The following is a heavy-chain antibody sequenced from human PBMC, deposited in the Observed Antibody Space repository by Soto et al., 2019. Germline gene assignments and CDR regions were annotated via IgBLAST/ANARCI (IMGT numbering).Heavy chain of an antibody. CDR3: ARDPDHTSSTPLVP. J-gene: IGHJ5*02. CDR1: GYIFTDYY. D-gene: IGHD6-13*01. Sequence: QVQLVQSGAEVKKPGASLRVSCKASGYIFTDYYVHWVRQAPGQGLEWLGWINPSNGVTYYAQNFRDRVTMTRDTSISTAYMDLTRLTSDDTAVYFCARDPDHTSSTPLVPWGQGTLVAVSS. V-gene: IGHV1-2*02. CDR2: INPSNGVT.